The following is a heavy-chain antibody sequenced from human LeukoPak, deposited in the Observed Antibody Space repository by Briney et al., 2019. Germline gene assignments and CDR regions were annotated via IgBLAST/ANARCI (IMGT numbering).Heavy chain of an antibody. J-gene: IGHJ5*02. CDR2: ISHDGGNK. V-gene: IGHV3-30-3*01. D-gene: IGHD2-15*01. CDR1: RLTFSTYA. Sequence: GGPLRLSCAASRLTFSTYAMRWVPQAPGKGVGWVAVISHDGGNKHYADSVKGRFTISRDNPKNILYLEMNSLRGEGTAVYYCAVLIDRWGQGTLVIVSS. CDR3: AVLIDR.